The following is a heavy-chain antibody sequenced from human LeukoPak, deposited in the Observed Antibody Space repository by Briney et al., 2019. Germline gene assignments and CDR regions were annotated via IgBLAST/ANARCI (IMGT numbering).Heavy chain of an antibody. Sequence: GXXPIFGTANYAQKLQGRVTITADESTSTAYMELSSLRSEDTAVYYCARVGYCSGGSCYYYYGMDVWGQGTTVTVSS. CDR2: XXPIFGTA. V-gene: IGHV1-69*01. D-gene: IGHD2-15*01. CDR3: ARVGYCSGGSCYYYYGMDV. J-gene: IGHJ6*02.